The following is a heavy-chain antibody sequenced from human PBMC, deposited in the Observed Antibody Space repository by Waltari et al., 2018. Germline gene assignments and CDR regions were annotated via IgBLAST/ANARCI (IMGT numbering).Heavy chain of an antibody. V-gene: IGHV3-21*01. J-gene: IGHJ4*02. CDR1: GFTFSRYT. Sequence: EVQLVESGGGLVKPGGSLRHSCAASGFTFSRYTMHWARQAPGKGLEWVSSISSSSSYIYYADSVKGRFTISRDNAKNSLYLQMNSLRAEDTAVYYCAREGRDGYNLDYWGQGTLVTVSS. CDR3: AREGRDGYNLDY. D-gene: IGHD5-12*01. CDR2: ISSSSSYI.